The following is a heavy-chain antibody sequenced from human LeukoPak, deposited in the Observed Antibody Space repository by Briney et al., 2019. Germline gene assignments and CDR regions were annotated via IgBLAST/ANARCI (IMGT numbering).Heavy chain of an antibody. D-gene: IGHD5-18*01. Sequence: SETLSLTCAVYGVSFSGYYWSWIRQPPGKGLEWIGEINHSGSTNYNPSLKSRVTISVDTSKNQFSLKLSSVTAADTAVYYCARGQRGWIQLWLFDYWGQGTLVTVSS. CDR2: INHSGST. CDR3: ARGQRGWIQLWLFDY. J-gene: IGHJ4*02. CDR1: GVSFSGYY. V-gene: IGHV4-34*01.